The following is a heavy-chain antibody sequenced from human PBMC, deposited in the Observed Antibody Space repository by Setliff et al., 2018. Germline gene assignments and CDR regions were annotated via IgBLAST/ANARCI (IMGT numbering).Heavy chain of an antibody. D-gene: IGHD5-12*01. CDR1: GGSFSGYY. V-gene: IGHV4-34*01. Sequence: SETLSLTCAVYGGSFSGYYWSWIRQPPGNGLEWIGEINHSGSTNYNPSLKSRVTISVDTSTNQFSLKLSSVTAADTAVYYCARGKRWLAKDYFDYWGQGTLVTVSS. CDR2: INHSGST. J-gene: IGHJ4*02. CDR3: ARGKRWLAKDYFDY.